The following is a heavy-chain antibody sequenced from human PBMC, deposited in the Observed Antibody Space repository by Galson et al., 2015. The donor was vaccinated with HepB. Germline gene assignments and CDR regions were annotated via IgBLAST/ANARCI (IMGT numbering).Heavy chain of an antibody. J-gene: IGHJ4*02. CDR3: ARDPEGQSGLPPTGTGYYFDY. D-gene: IGHD6-13*01. Sequence: SVKVSCKAPGYSFTSYYIHWVRQAPGQGLEWMGVINPSDGNTVYAQKFQGRVTMTRDTSTSTVYMELRSLRSDDTAMYYCARDPEGQSGLPPTGTGYYFDYWGQGTLVTVSS. V-gene: IGHV1-46*01. CDR1: GYSFTSYY. CDR2: INPSDGNT.